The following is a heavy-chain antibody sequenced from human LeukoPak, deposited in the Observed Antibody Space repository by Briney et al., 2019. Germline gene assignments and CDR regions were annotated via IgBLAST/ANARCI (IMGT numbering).Heavy chain of an antibody. CDR3: ARDFSP. D-gene: IGHD2/OR15-2a*01. CDR2: IYHSGST. V-gene: IGHV4-4*02. Sequence: PGGSLRLSCAASGFTFSSYSMNWVRQAPGKGLEWIGEIYHSGSTNYNPSLKSRVTISVDKSKNQFSLKLSSVTAADTAVYYCARDFSPWGQGTLVTVSS. J-gene: IGHJ5*02. CDR1: GFTFSSYSM.